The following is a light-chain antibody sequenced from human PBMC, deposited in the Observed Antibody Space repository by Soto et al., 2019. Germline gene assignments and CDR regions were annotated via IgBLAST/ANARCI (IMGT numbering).Light chain of an antibody. CDR1: QSVNSN. V-gene: IGKV3-15*01. Sequence: IVMTQSPATLSVSPGERATLSCRASQSVNSNLVWYQQKPGQAPRLLIYGASTRATDIPPRFSGSGSGTEFTLTISSLQSEDFAVYYCQQYNDWPRTFGQGTKVEI. CDR2: GAS. J-gene: IGKJ1*01. CDR3: QQYNDWPRT.